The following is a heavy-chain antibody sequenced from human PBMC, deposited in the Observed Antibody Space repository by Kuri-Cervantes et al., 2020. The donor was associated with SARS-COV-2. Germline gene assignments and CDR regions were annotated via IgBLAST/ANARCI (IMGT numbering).Heavy chain of an antibody. V-gene: IGHV3-33*08. CDR3: ARDPAPQQSYYYGMDA. D-gene: IGHD4-11*01. CDR1: GFIFFNHG. CDR2: ISYDGTID. J-gene: IGHJ6*02. Sequence: GGSLRLSCAVSGFIFFNHGMHWVRQAPGKGLEWVALISYDGTIDYYADSVRGRFTISRDSSKKTVFLQMNSLTVEDTAVYFCARDPAPQQSYYYGMDAWGHGTRVTVS.